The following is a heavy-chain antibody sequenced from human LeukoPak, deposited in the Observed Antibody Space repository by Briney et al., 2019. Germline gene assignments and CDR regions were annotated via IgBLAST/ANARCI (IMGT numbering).Heavy chain of an antibody. Sequence: GGSLRLSCAASGVTFNNFWMSWVRQAPGKGLEWVANINQDGSAEYYVDSVKGRFTISRDNAKNSLYLQMNSLRAEDTAVYYCARAEATGRVDYWGQGTLVTVSS. CDR1: GVTFNNFW. V-gene: IGHV3-7*01. D-gene: IGHD6-13*01. J-gene: IGHJ4*02. CDR2: INQDGSAE. CDR3: ARAEATGRVDY.